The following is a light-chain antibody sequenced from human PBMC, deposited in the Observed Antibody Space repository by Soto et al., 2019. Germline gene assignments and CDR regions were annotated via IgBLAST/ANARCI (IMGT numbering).Light chain of an antibody. CDR2: EVS. CDR1: SSDVGGYNY. V-gene: IGLV2-14*01. CDR3: SSYTTSDTLV. Sequence: QSALTQPASVSGSPGQSITISCTGTSSDVGGYNYVSWFRQHPGKAPKLMIYEVSNRPSGVSNRFSGSKSGNTASLTISGLQAEDEADYFCSSYTTSDTLVFGGGTKLTVL. J-gene: IGLJ2*01.